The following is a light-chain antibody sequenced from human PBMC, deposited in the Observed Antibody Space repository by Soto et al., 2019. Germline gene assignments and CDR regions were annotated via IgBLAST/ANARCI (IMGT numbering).Light chain of an antibody. CDR2: STN. V-gene: IGLV8-61*01. CDR1: SGSVSTSYY. CDR3: VLYMGSGISI. Sequence: QTVVTQEPSFSVSPGGTVTLTCSLSSGSVSTSYYPTWIQQTPGHTPRTLIHSTNTRSSGVPDRFSGSILGNKAALTITGAQADDESDYYCVLYMGSGISIFGGGTKLTVL. J-gene: IGLJ2*01.